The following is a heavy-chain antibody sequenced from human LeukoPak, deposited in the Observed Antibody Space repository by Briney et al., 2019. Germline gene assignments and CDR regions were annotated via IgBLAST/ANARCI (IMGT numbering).Heavy chain of an antibody. CDR3: AKRSSGYYYYFDY. V-gene: IGHV3-20*04. D-gene: IGHD3-22*01. CDR2: INWNGGST. CDR1: GFTFDDYG. J-gene: IGHJ4*02. Sequence: GGSLRLSCAASGFTFDDYGMSWVRQAPGKGLEWVSGINWNGGSTGYADSVKGRFTISRDNSKNTLYLQMNSLRAEDTAVYYCAKRSSGYYYYFDYWGQGTLVTVSS.